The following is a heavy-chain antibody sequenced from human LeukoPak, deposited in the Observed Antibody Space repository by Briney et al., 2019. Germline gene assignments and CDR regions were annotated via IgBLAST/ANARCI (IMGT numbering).Heavy chain of an antibody. V-gene: IGHV1-69*05. CDR2: IIPIFGTA. D-gene: IGHD3-3*01. CDR1: VGTFSSYA. Sequence: GASVKVSCKASVGTFSSYAISWVRQAPGQGLAWMGRIIPIFGTANYAQKFQGRVTFTTDESTSTAYMELSSLRSEDTAVYYCASDDRFFWFDPWGQGTLVTVSS. J-gene: IGHJ5*02. CDR3: ASDDRFFWFDP.